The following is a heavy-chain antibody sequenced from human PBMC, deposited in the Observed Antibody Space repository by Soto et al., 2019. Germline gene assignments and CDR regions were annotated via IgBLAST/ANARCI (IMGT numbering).Heavy chain of an antibody. CDR2: ISYDGSNK. V-gene: IGHV3-30*18. CDR3: AKTVGSSCFDY. Sequence: QVQLVESGGGVVQPGRSLRLSCAASGFTFSSYGMHWVRQAPGKGLEWVAVISYDGSNKYYADSVKGRFTISRDNSKNTLYLQMNSRRAEATAVYYCAKTVGSSCFDYWGQGTLVTVSS. J-gene: IGHJ4*02. CDR1: GFTFSSYG. D-gene: IGHD6-13*01.